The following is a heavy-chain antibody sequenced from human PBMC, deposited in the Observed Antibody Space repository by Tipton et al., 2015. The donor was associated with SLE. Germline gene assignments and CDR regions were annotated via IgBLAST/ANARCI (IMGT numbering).Heavy chain of an antibody. CDR1: GGSISSGGYY. V-gene: IGHV4-61*02. J-gene: IGHJ4*02. CDR2: IFGSGSA. Sequence: LRLSCTVSGGSISSGGYYWSWIRQPAGRGLEWIGRIFGSGSANYNPSLKSRVTISVDTSKNQFSLKLSSVTAADTAVYYCARGGVGGYDYFDHWGQGTLVTVSS. D-gene: IGHD5-12*01. CDR3: ARGGVGGYDYFDH.